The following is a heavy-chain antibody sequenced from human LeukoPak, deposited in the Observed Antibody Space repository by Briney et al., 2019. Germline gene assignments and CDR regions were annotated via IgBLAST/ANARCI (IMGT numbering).Heavy chain of an antibody. CDR3: AKLRYSYGPDAFDI. D-gene: IGHD5-18*01. CDR1: GFTFDDYA. Sequence: GGSLRLSCAASGFTFDDYAMHWVRQAPGKGLEWASGISWNSGSIGYADSVKGRFTISRDNAKNSLYLQMYSLRAEDTALYYCAKLRYSYGPDAFDIWGQGTMVTVSS. V-gene: IGHV3-9*01. J-gene: IGHJ3*02. CDR2: ISWNSGSI.